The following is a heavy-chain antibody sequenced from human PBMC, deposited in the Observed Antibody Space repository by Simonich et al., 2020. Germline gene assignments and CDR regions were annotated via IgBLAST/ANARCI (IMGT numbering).Heavy chain of an antibody. J-gene: IGHJ4*02. CDR2: INHSGST. CDR1: GGSFSGHY. CDR3: ARHLQLGPFDY. Sequence: QVQLQQWGAGLLKPSETLSLTCAVYGGSFSGHYWSWIRQPPGKGLEWIGEINHSGSTNYNPSLKSRVTISVDTSKNQFSLKLSSVTAADTAVYYCARHLQLGPFDYWGQGTLVTVSS. V-gene: IGHV4-34*01. D-gene: IGHD1-1*01.